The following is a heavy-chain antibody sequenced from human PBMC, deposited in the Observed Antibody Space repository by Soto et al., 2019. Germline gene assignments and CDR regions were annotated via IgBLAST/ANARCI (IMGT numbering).Heavy chain of an antibody. CDR3: ATGDAWEALLAY. Sequence: QVQLQESGPGLVKPSQTLSLTCTVSGASINSGGYYWSWIRQLPGKGLERIGYIYFSGSTYYNPSLESRVTISLDPSQNQFSLKLNSVTAADTAVYYCATGDAWEALLAYWGQGTLVTVSS. CDR1: GASINSGGYY. CDR2: IYFSGST. J-gene: IGHJ4*02. D-gene: IGHD4-17*01. V-gene: IGHV4-31*03.